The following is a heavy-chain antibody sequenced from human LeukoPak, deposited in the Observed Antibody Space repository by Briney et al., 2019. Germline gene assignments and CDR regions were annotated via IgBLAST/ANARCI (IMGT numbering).Heavy chain of an antibody. CDR3: ARGRSDGYEQGNRRNWFDP. J-gene: IGHJ5*02. D-gene: IGHD3-22*01. CDR2: INHSGST. V-gene: IGHV4-34*01. Sequence: PSETLSLTCAVYGGSLSGYYWSWIRQPPGKGLEWIGEINHSGSTNYNPSLKSRVTISVDTSKNQFSLKLSSVTAADTAVYYCARGRSDGYEQGNRRNWFDPWGQGTRVTVSS. CDR1: GGSLSGYY.